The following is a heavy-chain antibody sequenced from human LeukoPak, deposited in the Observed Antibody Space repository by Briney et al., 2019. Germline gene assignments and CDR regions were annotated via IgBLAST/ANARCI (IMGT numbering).Heavy chain of an antibody. Sequence: PSETLSLTCSVSGGSISSSSYYWGWIRQPPGKGLEWIGSISYSGTTSYNPSLKSRVTISADTSKNQFSLKLSSVTAADTAVYYCARGSFPTYYYAPLDYWGQGTLVTVSS. CDR2: ISYSGTT. CDR3: ARGSFPTYYYAPLDY. J-gene: IGHJ4*02. CDR1: GGSISSSSYY. V-gene: IGHV4-39*01. D-gene: IGHD3-10*01.